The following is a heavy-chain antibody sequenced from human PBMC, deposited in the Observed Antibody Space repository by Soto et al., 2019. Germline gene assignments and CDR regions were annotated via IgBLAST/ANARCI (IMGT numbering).Heavy chain of an antibody. CDR1: GFTFSSYG. CDR3: ASGELRWLQPPPTHSGY. CDR2: IWYDGSNK. D-gene: IGHD5-12*01. J-gene: IGHJ4*02. Sequence: QVQLVESGGGVVQPGRSLRLSCAASGFTFSSYGMHWVRQAPGKGLEWVAVIWYDGSNKYYADSVKGRFTISRDNSKNTLYLQMNSLRAEDTAVYYCASGELRWLQPPPTHSGYWGQGTLVTVSS. V-gene: IGHV3-33*01.